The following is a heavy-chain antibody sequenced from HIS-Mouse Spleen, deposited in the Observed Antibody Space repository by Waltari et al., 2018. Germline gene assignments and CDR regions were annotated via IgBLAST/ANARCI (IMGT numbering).Heavy chain of an antibody. CDR2: IWYDGSNK. Sequence: QVQLVESGGGVVQPGRSLRLSCAASGFTFSSYGMHWVRQAPGKGVEWVAVIWYDGSNKYYADSVKGRFTISRDNSKNTLYLQMNSLRAEDTAVYYCARDRRDRMFDYWGQGTLVTVSS. V-gene: IGHV3-33*01. J-gene: IGHJ4*02. CDR3: ARDRRDRMFDY. CDR1: GFTFSSYG.